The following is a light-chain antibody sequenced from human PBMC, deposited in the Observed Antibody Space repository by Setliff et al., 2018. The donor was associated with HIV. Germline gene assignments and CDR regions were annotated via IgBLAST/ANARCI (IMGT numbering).Light chain of an antibody. V-gene: IGLV2-23*02. CDR2: EVT. J-gene: IGLJ1*01. CDR1: SSDVGNYNL. CDR3: CSYAGSSTYV. Sequence: QSALTQPASVSGSPGQSITIPCTGTSSDVGNYNLVSWYQQHPGTAPKLIIYEVTKRPPGVSNRFSGSKSGNTASLTISGLQAEDESDYYCCSYAGSSTYVFGSGTKVTVL.